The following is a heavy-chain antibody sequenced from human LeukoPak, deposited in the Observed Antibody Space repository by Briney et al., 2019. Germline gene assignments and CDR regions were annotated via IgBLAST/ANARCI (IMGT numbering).Heavy chain of an antibody. D-gene: IGHD5-18*01. CDR1: GYTFTSYY. J-gene: IGHJ4*02. V-gene: IGHV1-69*05. CDR2: IIPIFGTA. CDR3: ARGGYSYGYSFDY. Sequence: SVKVSCKASGYTFTSYYMHWVRQAPGQGLEWMGRIIPIFGTANYAQKSQGRVTITTDESTSTAYMELSSLRSEDTAVYYCARGGYSYGYSFDYWGQGTLVTVSS.